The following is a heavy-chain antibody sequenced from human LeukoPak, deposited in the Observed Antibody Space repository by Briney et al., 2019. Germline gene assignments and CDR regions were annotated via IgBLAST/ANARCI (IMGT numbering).Heavy chain of an antibody. J-gene: IGHJ4*02. CDR3: ARRVGATSPYFDY. D-gene: IGHD1-26*01. Sequence: SETLSLTSTVSGGSISSYYWSWIRQPPGKGLEWIGYIYYSGSTNYNPSLKSRVTISVDTSKNQFSLKLSSVTAADTAVYYCARRVGATSPYFDYWGQGTLVTVSS. CDR2: IYYSGST. CDR1: GGSISSYY. V-gene: IGHV4-59*08.